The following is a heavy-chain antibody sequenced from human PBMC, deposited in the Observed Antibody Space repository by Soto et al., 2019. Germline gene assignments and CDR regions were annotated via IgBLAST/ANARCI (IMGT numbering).Heavy chain of an antibody. CDR3: ARLPLGESTAGGIDY. V-gene: IGHV4-39*01. CDR2: IHYSGST. D-gene: IGHD6-13*01. Sequence: SETLSLTCTVSGGSISSSNYYWGWIRQPPGKGLEWIGSIHYSGSTYYNPSLKSRATISVDTSKNQFSLKLSSVTAADTAVYYCARLPLGESTAGGIDYWGQGALVTVSS. J-gene: IGHJ4*02. CDR1: GGSISSSNYY.